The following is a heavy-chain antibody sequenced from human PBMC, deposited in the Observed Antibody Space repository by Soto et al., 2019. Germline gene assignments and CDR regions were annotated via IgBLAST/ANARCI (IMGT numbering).Heavy chain of an antibody. J-gene: IGHJ6*02. CDR2: INPSGGST. CDR3: AKNGVVVVPAAIGVLMDV. D-gene: IGHD2-2*01. V-gene: IGHV1-46*03. CDR1: GYTFTSYY. Sequence: GASVKVSCKASGYTFTSYYMHWVRQAPGQGLEWMGIINPSGGSTSYAQKFQGRVTMTRDTSTSTVYMELSSLRSEDTAVYYCAKNGVVVVPAAIGVLMDVWGQGTTVTVSS.